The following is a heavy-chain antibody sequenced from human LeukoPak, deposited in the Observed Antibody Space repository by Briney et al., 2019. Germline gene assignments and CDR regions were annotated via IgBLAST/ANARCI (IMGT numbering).Heavy chain of an antibody. CDR3: ARADTAMVSKLDY. CDR2: IFYTGST. Sequence: PSETLSLTCTVSGGSISSYYWSWIRQPPGKGLEWIGYIFYTGSTNYNPSLKSRVTISVDTSKNQFSLKLSSVTAADTAVYYCARADTAMVSKLDYWGQGTLVTVSS. D-gene: IGHD5-18*01. CDR1: GGSISSYY. V-gene: IGHV4-59*12. J-gene: IGHJ4*02.